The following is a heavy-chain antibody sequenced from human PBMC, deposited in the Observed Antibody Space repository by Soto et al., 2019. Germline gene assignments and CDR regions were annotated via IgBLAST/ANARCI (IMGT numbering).Heavy chain of an antibody. D-gene: IGHD2-2*01. CDR3: ARRSVVVPAASYYYGTDV. V-gene: IGHV3-30*03. CDR1: GVTFSSYG. CDR2: ILYDGSNK. Sequence: AGGALRLSCAAPGVTFSSYGIHWVPQAPGKGVGWAPFILYDGSNKSFAAPGKGRSTISRDTPKNSRYLQINGLRAEDTAVYYCARRSVVVPAASYYYGTDVWGKGTTVTVSS. J-gene: IGHJ6*04.